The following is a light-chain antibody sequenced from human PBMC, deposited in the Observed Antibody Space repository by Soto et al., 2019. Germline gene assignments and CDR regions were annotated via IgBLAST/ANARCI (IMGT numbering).Light chain of an antibody. CDR2: GAS. J-gene: IGKJ4*01. CDR1: QSVNIY. V-gene: IGKV3D-15*01. Sequence: EIVMTQSPATPSVSPGERATLSCRASQSVNIYLAWYQQKPGQAPRLLIFGASSRATGIPARFSSSGSGTEFNLTISSLQSEDFAVYFCQQYDDWLRLTFGGGTKVDIK. CDR3: QQYDDWLRLT.